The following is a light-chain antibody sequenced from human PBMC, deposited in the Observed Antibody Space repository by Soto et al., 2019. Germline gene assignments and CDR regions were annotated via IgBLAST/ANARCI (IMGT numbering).Light chain of an antibody. Sequence: QSVLTQPASVSGSPGQSITLSCTGTSSDVGSYNLVSWYQQYPGKAPKLMIYEVSKRPSGVSNRFSGSKSGNTASLTISGLQAEDEADYYCSSYAGISTVVFGGGTQLTVL. J-gene: IGLJ3*02. CDR1: SSDVGSYNL. CDR2: EVS. CDR3: SSYAGISTVV. V-gene: IGLV2-23*02.